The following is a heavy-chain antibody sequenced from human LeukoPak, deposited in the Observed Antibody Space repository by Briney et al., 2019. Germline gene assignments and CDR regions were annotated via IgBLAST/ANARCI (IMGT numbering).Heavy chain of an antibody. Sequence: SQTLSLTCAISGDIVFSNSSWNWIRQSPSRGLEWLGRTYYRSKWYNDYGVSVKSRININPDTSKNHFPLQLSSVTPEDTAVYYCVRGGQGDGHSADEGFDIWGQGTMVTVS. CDR1: GDIVFSNSS. J-gene: IGHJ3*02. D-gene: IGHD5-18*01. CDR2: TYYRSKWYN. V-gene: IGHV6-1*01. CDR3: VRGGQGDGHSADEGFDI.